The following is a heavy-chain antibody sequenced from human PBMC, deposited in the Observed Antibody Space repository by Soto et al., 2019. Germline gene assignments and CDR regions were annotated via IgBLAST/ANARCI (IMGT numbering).Heavy chain of an antibody. Sequence: SVKVSCKASGGTFSSYTISWVRRAPGQGLEWMGRIIPILGIANYAQKFQGRVTITADKSTSTAYMELSSLRSEDTAVYYCARDACSGGSCYSELWFDPWGQGTLVTVSS. D-gene: IGHD2-15*01. J-gene: IGHJ5*02. CDR2: IIPILGIA. CDR1: GGTFSSYT. V-gene: IGHV1-69*04. CDR3: ARDACSGGSCYSELWFDP.